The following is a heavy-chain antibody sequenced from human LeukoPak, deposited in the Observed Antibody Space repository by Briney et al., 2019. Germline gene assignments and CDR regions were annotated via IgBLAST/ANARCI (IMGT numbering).Heavy chain of an antibody. CDR1: GFTFSSYS. V-gene: IGHV3-48*04. J-gene: IGHJ4*02. Sequence: GGSLRLSCAASGFTFSSYSMNWVRQAPGKGLEWVSYISSSSSTIYYADSVKGRFTISRDNAKNSLYLQMNSLRAEDTAVYYCARPPPVAVAPFDYWGQGTLVTVSS. CDR3: ARPPPVAVAPFDY. CDR2: ISSSSSTI. D-gene: IGHD6-19*01.